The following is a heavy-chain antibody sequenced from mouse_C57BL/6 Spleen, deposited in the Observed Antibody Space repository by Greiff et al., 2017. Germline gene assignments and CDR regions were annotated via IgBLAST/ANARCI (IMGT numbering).Heavy chain of an antibody. CDR1: GYTFTSYW. D-gene: IGHD1-1*01. J-gene: IGHJ2*01. Sequence: VQLQQPGAELVKPGASVKLSCKASGYTFTSYWMHWVKQRPGQGLEWIGMIHPNSGSTNYNEKFKSKATLPVDKSSSTAYMQLSSLTSEDSAVYYCARPLYYYGSSYFDDWGQGTTLTVSS. V-gene: IGHV1-64*01. CDR3: ARPLYYYGSSYFDD. CDR2: IHPNSGST.